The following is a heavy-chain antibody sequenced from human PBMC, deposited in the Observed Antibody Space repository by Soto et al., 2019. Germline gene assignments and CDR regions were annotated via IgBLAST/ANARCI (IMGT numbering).Heavy chain of an antibody. V-gene: IGHV1-69*13. J-gene: IGHJ3*02. Sequence: SVKVSCKASGGTFSSYAISWVRQAPGQGLEWMGGIIPIFGTANYAQKFQGRVTITADESTSTAYMELSSLRSEDTAVYYCAREESDYYDSSGYPGSSAFDIWGQGTMVTVSS. CDR2: IIPIFGTA. D-gene: IGHD3-22*01. CDR3: AREESDYYDSSGYPGSSAFDI. CDR1: GGTFSSYA.